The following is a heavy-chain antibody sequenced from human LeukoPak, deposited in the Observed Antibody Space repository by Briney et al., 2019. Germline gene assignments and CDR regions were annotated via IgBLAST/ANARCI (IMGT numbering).Heavy chain of an antibody. V-gene: IGHV3-48*02. CDR3: ATRPVSGGY. CDR2: ISASSRTT. J-gene: IGHJ4*02. D-gene: IGHD3-16*01. CDR1: GLTFTKHS. Sequence: PGGSLRLSCAASGLTFTKHSVHWVRQAPGKGLEWLSYISASSRTTVYADSVKGRFTISRDNAKNSLFLQMNSLRDEDTAVYYCATRPVSGGYWGQGTLATVSS.